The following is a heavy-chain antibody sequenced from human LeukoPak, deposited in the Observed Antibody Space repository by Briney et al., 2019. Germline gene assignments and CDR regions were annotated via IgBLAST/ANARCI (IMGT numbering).Heavy chain of an antibody. Sequence: GGSLRLSCAASGFTFSSYSMHWVRQAPGKGLEWVALTSYDGSNKYYADSVKGRFTISRVNSKNTLYLQMNSLRTEDTAMYYCAKDMGYTFGHAFDYWGQGTLVTVSS. CDR2: TSYDGSNK. CDR3: AKDMGYTFGHAFDY. CDR1: GFTFSSYS. V-gene: IGHV3-30-3*01. J-gene: IGHJ4*02. D-gene: IGHD5-18*01.